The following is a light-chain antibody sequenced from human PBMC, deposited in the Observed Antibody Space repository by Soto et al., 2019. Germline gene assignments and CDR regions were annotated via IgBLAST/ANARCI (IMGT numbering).Light chain of an antibody. CDR3: HHDHDWPPYN. CDR1: QSISRN. CDR2: GAL. V-gene: IGKV3-15*01. Sequence: ETVMTQSPATLSVSPGERATLSCRASQSISRNLARYQQKPGQPPRLLIYGALTRATGIPDRVSGSGSGTDFTHTISGLQSEDFAVYYCHHDHDWPPYNVGQGTKLETK. J-gene: IGKJ2*01.